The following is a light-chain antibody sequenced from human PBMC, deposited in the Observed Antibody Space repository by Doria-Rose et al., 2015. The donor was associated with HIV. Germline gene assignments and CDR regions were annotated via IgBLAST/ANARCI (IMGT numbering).Light chain of an antibody. CDR3: QQTYSSPPWT. V-gene: IGKV1-39*01. CDR2: AAS. J-gene: IGKJ1*01. Sequence: IRMTQSPSSLSASIGDRVTITCRASQTVSTYLNWFQQEPGKAPKLPIYAASRLQSGVPSRFSGSGSGTDFTLTISGLQPGDFATYYCQQTYSSPPWTFGQGTKVEMK. CDR1: QTVSTY.